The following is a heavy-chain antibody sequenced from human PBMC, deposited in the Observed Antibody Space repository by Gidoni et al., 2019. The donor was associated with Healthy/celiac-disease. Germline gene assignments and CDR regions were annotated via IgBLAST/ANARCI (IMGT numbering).Heavy chain of an antibody. Sequence: EVQLVESGGGLVQPGGSLRLSCAASGFTFSSYWMHWVRQAPGKGLVWVSRINSDGSSTSYAHSVKGRFTISRDNAKNTLYLQMNSLRAEDTAVYYCARAYCSSTSCPHFDYWGQGTLVTVSS. D-gene: IGHD2-2*01. CDR1: GFTFSSYW. V-gene: IGHV3-74*01. J-gene: IGHJ4*02. CDR2: INSDGSST. CDR3: ARAYCSSTSCPHFDY.